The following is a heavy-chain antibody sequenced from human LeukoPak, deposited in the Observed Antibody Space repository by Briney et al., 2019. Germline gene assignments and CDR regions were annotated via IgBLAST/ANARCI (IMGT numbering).Heavy chain of an antibody. D-gene: IGHD3-10*01. CDR2: ISGSGGST. Sequence: GGSLRLSCAASGFTFSSYAMSWVRQAPGKGLEWVSAISGSGGSTYYADSVKGRFTISRDNSKNTVYLQMNSLRVEDTAVYYCARFSGRSGSFDYWGQGTLVTVS. CDR3: ARFSGRSGSFDY. CDR1: GFTFSSYA. J-gene: IGHJ4*02. V-gene: IGHV3-23*01.